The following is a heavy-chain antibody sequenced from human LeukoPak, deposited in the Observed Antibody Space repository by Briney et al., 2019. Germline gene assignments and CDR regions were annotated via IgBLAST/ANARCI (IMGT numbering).Heavy chain of an antibody. Sequence: SETLSLTCTVSGGSISSGDYYWRWIRQPPGKGLEWIGYIYYSGSTYYNPSLKSRVTISVDPSKTQFSLKLSSVTAADTAVYYCARGSGYDDYWGQGTLVTVSS. D-gene: IGHD5-12*01. CDR3: ARGSGYDDY. V-gene: IGHV4-30-4*01. J-gene: IGHJ4*02. CDR2: IYYSGST. CDR1: GGSISSGDYY.